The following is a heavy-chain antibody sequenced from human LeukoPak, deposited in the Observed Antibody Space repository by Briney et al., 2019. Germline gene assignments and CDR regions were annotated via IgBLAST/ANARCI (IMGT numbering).Heavy chain of an antibody. CDR1: GVSVSSGSYY. V-gene: IGHV4-61*01. Sequence: PSETLSLTCTVSGVSVSSGSYYWSWIRQPPGKGLEWIGYIYYSGSTNYNPSLKSRVTISVDTSKNQFSLKLSSVTAADTAVYYCAIADGLYNWNYDHWFDPWGQGTLVTVSS. J-gene: IGHJ5*02. CDR2: IYYSGST. D-gene: IGHD1-7*01. CDR3: AIADGLYNWNYDHWFDP.